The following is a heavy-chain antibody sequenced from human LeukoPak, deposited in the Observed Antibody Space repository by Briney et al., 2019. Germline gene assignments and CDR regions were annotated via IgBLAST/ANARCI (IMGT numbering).Heavy chain of an antibody. CDR2: MTGSGGST. V-gene: IGHV3-23*01. Sequence: GGSLRLSCAASGFTFSTYAMSWVRQAPGKGLGWVATMTGSGGSTFYGDSVKGRFTIARDNSNNMLYLQMNSLRAEDTAVYYCAKDLGLLWFGTSDYWGQGILVTVSS. CDR1: GFTFSTYA. CDR3: AKDLGLLWFGTSDY. D-gene: IGHD3-10*01. J-gene: IGHJ4*02.